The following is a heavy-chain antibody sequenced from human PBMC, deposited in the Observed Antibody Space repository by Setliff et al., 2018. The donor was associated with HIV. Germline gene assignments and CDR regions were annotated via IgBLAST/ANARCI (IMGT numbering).Heavy chain of an antibody. V-gene: IGHV5-51*01. J-gene: IGHJ4*02. CDR2: IYPGDSDT. D-gene: IGHD2-21*02. Sequence: GESLKLSCKGSGYYFTSYWIGWVRQMPGKGLEWMGIIYPGDSDTRISPSFQGQVTISADKSINTAYLQWSSLKASDTAMYYCARHVLVTRDVRYFDYWGQGTLVTVSS. CDR3: ARHVLVTRDVRYFDY. CDR1: GYYFTSYW.